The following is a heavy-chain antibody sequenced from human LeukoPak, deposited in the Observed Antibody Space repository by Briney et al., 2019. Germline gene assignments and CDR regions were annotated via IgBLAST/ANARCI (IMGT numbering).Heavy chain of an antibody. D-gene: IGHD1-26*01. CDR3: ARDPYNGSYGDDDYYYMDV. CDR1: GFTFSSYW. CDR2: INSDGSST. Sequence: PGGSLRLSCAASGFTFSSYWMHWVRQAPGKGLVWVSRINSDGSSTSYADSVKGRFTISRDNAKNTLYLQMNSLRAEDTAVYCCARDPYNGSYGDDDYYYMDVWGKGTTVTISS. J-gene: IGHJ6*03. V-gene: IGHV3-74*01.